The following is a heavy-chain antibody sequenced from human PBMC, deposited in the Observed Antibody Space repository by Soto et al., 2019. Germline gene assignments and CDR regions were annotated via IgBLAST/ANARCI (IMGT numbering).Heavy chain of an antibody. D-gene: IGHD2-2*01. CDR3: ARVRGGYQLKDGMDV. CDR2: IYHSGST. V-gene: IGHV4-4*02. CDR1: GGSISSSNW. Sequence: PSETLSLTCAVSGGSISSSNWWSWVRQPPGKGLEWIGEIYHSGSTNYNPSLKSRVTISVDKSKNQFSLKPSSVTAADTAVYYCARVRGGYQLKDGMDVWGQGTTVTVSS. J-gene: IGHJ6*02.